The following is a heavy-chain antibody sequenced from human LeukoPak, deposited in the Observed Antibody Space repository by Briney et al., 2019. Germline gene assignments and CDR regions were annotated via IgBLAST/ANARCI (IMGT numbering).Heavy chain of an antibody. CDR2: IKPDGSEK. V-gene: IGHV3-7*01. CDR1: GFIFSSYW. CDR3: ARDSVVTAPPLDY. Sequence: GGSLRLSCAASGFIFSSYWMSWVRQAPGKGLEWVANIKPDGSEKYYVDSVKGRFTISRGNAKNSLYLQMNSLRAEDTAVYYCARDSVVTAPPLDYWGQGTLVTVSS. J-gene: IGHJ4*02. D-gene: IGHD2-21*02.